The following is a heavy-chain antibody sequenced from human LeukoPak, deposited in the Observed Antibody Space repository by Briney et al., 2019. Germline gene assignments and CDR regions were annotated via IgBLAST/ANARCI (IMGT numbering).Heavy chain of an antibody. V-gene: IGHV1-69*01. CDR2: IIPIFGTA. J-gene: IGHJ3*02. Sequence: SVKVSCKASGGTFSSYAISWVRQAPGQGLEWMGGIIPIFGTANYAQKFQGRVTITADESTSTAYMELSSLRSEDTAVYYCARVAARIVGATPHAFDIWGQGTMVTVSS. D-gene: IGHD1-26*01. CDR3: ARVAARIVGATPHAFDI. CDR1: GGTFSSYA.